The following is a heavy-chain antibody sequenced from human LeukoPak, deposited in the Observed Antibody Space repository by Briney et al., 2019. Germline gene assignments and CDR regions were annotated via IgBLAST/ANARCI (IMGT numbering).Heavy chain of an antibody. CDR3: ARDGDYYDSSGDDYYYGMDV. V-gene: IGHV1-69*04. CDR2: IIPILGIA. J-gene: IGHJ6*02. D-gene: IGHD3-22*01. CDR1: GGTFSSYT. Sequence: ASVKVSCKASGGTFSSYTISWVRQAPGQGLEWMGRIIPILGIANYAQKFQGRVTITADKSMSTAYMELSSLRSEDTAVYYCARDGDYYDSSGDDYYYGMDVWGQGTTVTVSS.